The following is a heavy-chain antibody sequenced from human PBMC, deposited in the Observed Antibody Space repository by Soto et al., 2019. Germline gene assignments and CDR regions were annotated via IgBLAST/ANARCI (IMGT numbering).Heavy chain of an antibody. CDR3: ARRAETNGWNGFGADKYYFDF. V-gene: IGHV1-8*01. D-gene: IGHD1-1*01. CDR1: GCTFTSYD. CDR2: MNPNTGNS. Sequence: ASVKVSCKASGCTFTSYDIYWVRQATGQGLELMGWMNPNTGNSGYAQKFQGRVTVTSDTSINTVHMELSSLRSEDTAVYYCARRAETNGWNGFGADKYYFDFWGQGTLVTVS. J-gene: IGHJ4*02.